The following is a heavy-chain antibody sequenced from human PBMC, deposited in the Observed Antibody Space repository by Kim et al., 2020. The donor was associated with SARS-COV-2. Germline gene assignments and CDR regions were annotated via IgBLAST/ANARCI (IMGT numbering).Heavy chain of an antibody. CDR2: ISGYNGDT. J-gene: IGHJ5*02. CDR1: GYTFISYG. CDR3: ARCNHDGNNWFDP. V-gene: IGHV1-18*01. Sequence: ASVKVSCKASGYTFISYGISWVRQAPGQGLEWMGWISGYNGDTNYAQKFQDRVTMTTDTSTNTGYMELRSLRSDDTAVYYCARCNHDGNNWFDPWGQGALVTVSS. D-gene: IGHD1-1*01.